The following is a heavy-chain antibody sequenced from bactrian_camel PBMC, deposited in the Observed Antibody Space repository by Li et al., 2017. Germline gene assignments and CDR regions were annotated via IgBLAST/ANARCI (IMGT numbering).Heavy chain of an antibody. V-gene: IGHV3S54*01. CDR2: FGVTGADT. Sequence: QVQLVESGGGSVQAGGSLRLSCTASGNIPDKMRMGWFRQAPGKDREGVAAFGVTGADTYYHDSVKGRFTISRDNTKNMLYLEMNSLQTEDSGAYYCASSYTGSFFRGQCGLWGQGTQVTVS. D-gene: IGHD2*01. CDR3: ASSYTGSFFRGQCGL. CDR1: GNIPDKMR. J-gene: IGHJ6*01.